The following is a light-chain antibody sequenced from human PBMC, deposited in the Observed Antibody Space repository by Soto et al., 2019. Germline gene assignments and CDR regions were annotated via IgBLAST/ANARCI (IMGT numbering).Light chain of an antibody. J-gene: IGKJ3*01. CDR1: QNISKY. CDR2: AAS. Sequence: DIQMTQSPSSLSASVGDRVTITCRASQNISKYLNWYQRKPGKAPKLLIYAASTLQSGVPSRFSGSESETEFTLTISSLQPEDFGDYICQQSYKTPFTFGPGTKVEIK. CDR3: QQSYKTPFT. V-gene: IGKV1-39*01.